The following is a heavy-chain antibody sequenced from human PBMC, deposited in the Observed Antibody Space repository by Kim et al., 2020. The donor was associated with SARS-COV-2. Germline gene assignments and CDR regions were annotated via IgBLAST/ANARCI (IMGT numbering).Heavy chain of an antibody. V-gene: IGHV5-10-1*01. D-gene: IGHD6-19*01. CDR3: ARQYSSGWYFFDL. Sequence: GESLKISCKGSEFSLNSYWIGWVRQLPGKGLEWLGRIDPSDSYTDYSPSFQGHVTITADKSISTVYLQWSNLKASDTAMYYCARQYSSGWYFFDLWGPGALVTVSS. CDR2: IDPSDSYT. CDR1: EFSLNSYW. J-gene: IGHJ4*02.